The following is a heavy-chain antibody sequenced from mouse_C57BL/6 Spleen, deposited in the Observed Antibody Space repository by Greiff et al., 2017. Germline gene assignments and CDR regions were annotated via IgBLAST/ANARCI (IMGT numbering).Heavy chain of an antibody. J-gene: IGHJ2*01. CDR2: IDPEDGET. Sequence: EVQLQQSGAELVKPGASVKLSCTASGFNIKDYYMHWVKQRTEQGLEWIGRIDPEDGETKYAPKFPGKATITADTSSNTAYLQLSSLTSEDTAVYYCARDGSSLDYWGQGTTLTVSS. D-gene: IGHD1-1*01. CDR3: ARDGSSLDY. CDR1: GFNIKDYY. V-gene: IGHV14-2*01.